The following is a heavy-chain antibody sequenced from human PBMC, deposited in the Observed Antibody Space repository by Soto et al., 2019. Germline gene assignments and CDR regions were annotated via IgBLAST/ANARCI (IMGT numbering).Heavy chain of an antibody. Sequence: GASVKVSCKASGGTFSSYAISWVRQAPGQGLEWMGGIIPIFGTANYAQKFQGRVTITADESTSTAYMELSSLRSEDTAVYYCARFYCSGGSCYPPLGFCYGKDVSSQGTTDIVSS. J-gene: IGHJ6*02. V-gene: IGHV1-69*13. D-gene: IGHD2-15*01. CDR2: IIPIFGTA. CDR1: GGTFSSYA. CDR3: ARFYCSGGSCYPPLGFCYGKDV.